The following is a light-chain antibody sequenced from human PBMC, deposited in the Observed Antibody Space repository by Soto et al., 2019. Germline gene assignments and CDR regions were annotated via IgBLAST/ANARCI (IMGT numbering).Light chain of an antibody. J-gene: IGKJ2*01. CDR2: DAS. CDR1: QSVNTY. CDR3: QQRSYWPPYT. Sequence: EIVLTQSPATLSLSPGERATLSCRASQSVNTYLAWYQQKPGQAPRLLIYDASNRATGIPARFSGSGSGTDFTLTISSLEPEDSAVYYCQQRSYWPPYTFGQGTKVEIK. V-gene: IGKV3-11*01.